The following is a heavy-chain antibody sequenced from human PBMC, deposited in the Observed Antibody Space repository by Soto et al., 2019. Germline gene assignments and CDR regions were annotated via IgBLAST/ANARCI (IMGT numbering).Heavy chain of an antibody. Sequence: LTCAVYGGSFSGYYWSWIRQPPGKGLEWIGEINHSGSTNYNPSLKSRVTISVDTSKNQFSLKLSSVTAADTAVYYCARSSSGESTVTTYYYYMDVWGKGTTVTVSS. V-gene: IGHV4-34*01. J-gene: IGHJ6*03. CDR3: ARSSSGESTVTTYYYYMDV. CDR2: INHSGST. D-gene: IGHD4-4*01. CDR1: GGSFSGYY.